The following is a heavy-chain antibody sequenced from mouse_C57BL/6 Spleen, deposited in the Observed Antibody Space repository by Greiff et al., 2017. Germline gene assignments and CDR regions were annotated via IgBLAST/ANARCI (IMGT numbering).Heavy chain of an antibody. CDR2: IDPEDGDT. V-gene: IGHV14-1*01. CDR1: GFNIKDYY. CDR3: TTIYGYDGGAWFAY. Sequence: EVQLQQSGAELVRPGASVKLSCTASGFNIKDYYMHWVKQRPEQGLEWIGRIDPEDGDTEYAPKFQGKATMTADTASNTAYLQLSSLTSEDTAVYYCTTIYGYDGGAWFAYWGQGTLVTVSA. D-gene: IGHD2-2*01. J-gene: IGHJ3*01.